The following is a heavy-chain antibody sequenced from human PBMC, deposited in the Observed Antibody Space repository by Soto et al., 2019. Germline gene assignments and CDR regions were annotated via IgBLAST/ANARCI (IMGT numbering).Heavy chain of an antibody. Sequence: GGSLRLSCAASGFTFSSYGMHWVRQAPGKGLEGVAVISYDGSNKYYADSVKGRFTISRDNSKNTLYLQMNSLRAEDTAVYYCAKDRPYDFWSGYYLYYYYYGMDVWGQGTTVTVSS. CDR1: GFTFSSYG. CDR2: ISYDGSNK. CDR3: AKDRPYDFWSGYYLYYYYYGMDV. V-gene: IGHV3-30*18. D-gene: IGHD3-3*01. J-gene: IGHJ6*02.